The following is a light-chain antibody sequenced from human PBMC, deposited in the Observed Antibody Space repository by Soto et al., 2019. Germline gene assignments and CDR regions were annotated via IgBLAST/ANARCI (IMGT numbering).Light chain of an antibody. J-gene: IGKJ4*01. CDR1: QSISSY. V-gene: IGKV1-39*01. CDR3: QQSYSTPS. Sequence: DIQMTQSPSSLSASVGDRVTITCRASQSISSYLNWYQQKPGKAPKLLIYAASSLQSGVPSRFSGSGSGTDFTLTISSLQPEDFATYYCQQSYSTPSFVGGTKVEIK. CDR2: AAS.